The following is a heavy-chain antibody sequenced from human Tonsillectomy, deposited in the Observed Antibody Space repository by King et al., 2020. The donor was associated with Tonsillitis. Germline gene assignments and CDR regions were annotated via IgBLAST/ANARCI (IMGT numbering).Heavy chain of an antibody. CDR2: IRSKAYGGTT. J-gene: IGHJ3*02. CDR3: TVYYYDSSGNHDAFDI. Sequence: VQLVESGGGLVQPGRSLRLSCTASGFTFGDYAMSWFRQAPGKGREGGGFIRSKAYGGTTEYAVSVKGRFTISRDDSKSIAYLQKNSLKTEETAVYYCTVYYYDSSGNHDAFDIWGQGTMVTVSS. D-gene: IGHD3-22*01. V-gene: IGHV3-49*03. CDR1: GFTFGDYA.